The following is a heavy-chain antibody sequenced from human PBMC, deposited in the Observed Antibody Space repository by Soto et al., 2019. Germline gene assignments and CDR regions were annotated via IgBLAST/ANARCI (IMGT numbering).Heavy chain of an antibody. V-gene: IGHV3-74*01. D-gene: IGHD1-26*01. CDR3: ARGGAMGVDY. CDR1: VFTFNNKW. J-gene: IGHJ4*02. CDR2: IDGAAATT. Sequence: GWSLRLSCTSSVFTFNNKWMHWVRQAPGKGLVWLSRIDGAAATTNYADSVKGRFTISRDNAKNIVFLHVNGLTDEDTAVYYCARGGAMGVDYWGQGTLVTVSS.